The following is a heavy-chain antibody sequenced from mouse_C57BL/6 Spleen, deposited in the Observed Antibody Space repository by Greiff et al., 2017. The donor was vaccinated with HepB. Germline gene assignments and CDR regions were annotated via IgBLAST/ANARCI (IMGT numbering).Heavy chain of an antibody. Sequence: VQLQQSGAELARPGASVKLSCKASGYTFTSYGISWVKQRTGQGLEWIGEIYPRSGNTYYNEKFKGKATLTADKSSSTAYMELRSLTSEDSAVYFCARRCYYGSSYWYFDVWGTGTTVTVSS. CDR2: IYPRSGNT. CDR3: ARRCYYGSSYWYFDV. J-gene: IGHJ1*03. D-gene: IGHD1-1*01. CDR1: GYTFTSYG. V-gene: IGHV1-81*01.